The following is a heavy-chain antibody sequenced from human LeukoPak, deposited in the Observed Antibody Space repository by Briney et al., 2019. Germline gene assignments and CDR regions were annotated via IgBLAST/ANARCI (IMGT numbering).Heavy chain of an antibody. CDR1: GFTFSSYW. CDR2: ISSSSSYI. CDR3: ARAGGSTADFDY. V-gene: IGHV3-21*03. Sequence: GGSLRLSCAASGFTFSSYWMSWVRQAPGKGLEWVSSISSSSSYIYYADSVKGRFTISRDNAKNSLYLQMNSLRAEDTAVYYCARAGGSTADFDYWGQGTLVTVSS. J-gene: IGHJ4*02. D-gene: IGHD3-16*01.